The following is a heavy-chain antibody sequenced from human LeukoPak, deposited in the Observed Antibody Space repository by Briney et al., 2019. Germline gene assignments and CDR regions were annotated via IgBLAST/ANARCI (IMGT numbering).Heavy chain of an antibody. CDR3: ARDPRKIYGSGSYPGGY. CDR2: ISAYNGNT. Sequence: ASVKVSCKASGYTFTSYGISWVRQAPGQGLEWMGWISAYNGNTNYAQKFQGRVTMTRDTSISTAYMELSRLRSDDTAVYYCARDPRKIYGSGSYPGGYWGQGTLVTVSS. V-gene: IGHV1-18*01. J-gene: IGHJ4*02. CDR1: GYTFTSYG. D-gene: IGHD3-10*01.